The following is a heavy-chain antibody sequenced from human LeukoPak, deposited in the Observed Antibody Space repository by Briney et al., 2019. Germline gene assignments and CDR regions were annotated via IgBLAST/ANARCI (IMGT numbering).Heavy chain of an antibody. J-gene: IGHJ6*03. Sequence: GGSLRLSCAASGFTFSSYWMHWVRQAPGKGLVWVSRINSDGSSTSYADSVKGRFTISRDNAKNTLYLQMNSLRAEDTAVYYCAKDGDTMSGTYYYDMDVWGKGTTVTIS. V-gene: IGHV3-74*01. CDR1: GFTFSSYW. CDR3: AKDGDTMSGTYYYDMDV. D-gene: IGHD1-26*01. CDR2: INSDGSST.